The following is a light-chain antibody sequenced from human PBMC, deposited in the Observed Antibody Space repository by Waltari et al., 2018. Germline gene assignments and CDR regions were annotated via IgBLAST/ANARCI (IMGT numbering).Light chain of an antibody. CDR1: SSDVGSYTL. J-gene: IGLJ3*02. CDR2: EGS. Sequence: QSALTQPASVSGSPGQSITIPCTGTSSDVGSYTLVSWYQQYPGKAPKVMIYEGSKRPSGVSNRFSGSKSGNTASLTISGLQAEDEADYYCCSYAGSSTWVFGGGTKLTVL. CDR3: CSYAGSSTWV. V-gene: IGLV2-23*01.